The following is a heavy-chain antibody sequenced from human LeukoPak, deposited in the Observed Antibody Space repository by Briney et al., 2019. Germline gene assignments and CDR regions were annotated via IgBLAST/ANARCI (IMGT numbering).Heavy chain of an antibody. J-gene: IGHJ4*02. CDR2: IHYSGST. D-gene: IGHD3-9*01. CDR1: GGSISSSNYY. Sequence: SETLSPTCTVSGGSISSSNYYWAWIRQPPGKGLEWIGNIHYSGSTYYNASLNSRITMSIDTSKNRFSLRLSSVTAADTAVFFCARLPERSDLLPSYANSFDWWGQGTLVTGSS. V-gene: IGHV4-39*01. CDR3: ARLPERSDLLPSYANSFDW.